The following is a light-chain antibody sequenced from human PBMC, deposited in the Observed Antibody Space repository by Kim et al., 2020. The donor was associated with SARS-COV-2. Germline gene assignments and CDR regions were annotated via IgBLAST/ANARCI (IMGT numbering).Light chain of an antibody. CDR2: RDN. J-gene: IGLJ3*02. Sequence: QAGLTQPPSVSKALGQTATVTCTGNSNNIGNEGAAWLQQHPGHPPKLLSYRDNNRPSGISERFSASRSGDTTSLTITGLQPEDEADYYCSAWDSSLSAWVFGGGTQLTVL. V-gene: IGLV10-54*04. CDR3: SAWDSSLSAWV. CDR1: SNNIGNEG.